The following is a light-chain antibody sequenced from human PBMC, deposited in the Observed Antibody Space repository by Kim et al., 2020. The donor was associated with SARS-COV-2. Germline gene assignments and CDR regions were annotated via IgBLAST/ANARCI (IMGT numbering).Light chain of an antibody. Sequence: SYELTQPPSVSVSPGQTASITCSGDKLGDKYACWYQQTPGQSPVLVIYQDSKRPSGIPERFSGSNSGNTATLTISGTQAMDEADYYCQAWDSSGVFGGGTKLTDL. J-gene: IGLJ3*02. CDR2: QDS. CDR3: QAWDSSGV. CDR1: KLGDKY. V-gene: IGLV3-1*01.